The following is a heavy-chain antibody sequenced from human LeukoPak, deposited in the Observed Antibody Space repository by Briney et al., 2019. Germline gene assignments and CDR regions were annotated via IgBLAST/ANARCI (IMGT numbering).Heavy chain of an antibody. CDR2: IIPIFGTA. J-gene: IGHJ5*02. Sequence: ASVKVSCKASGGTFSSYAISWVRQAPGQGLEWMGGIIPIFGTANYTQKFQGRVTITADESTSTAYMELSSLRSEDTAVYYCARDHNQLLRDPYNWFDPWGQGTLVTVSS. V-gene: IGHV1-69*01. D-gene: IGHD2-2*01. CDR1: GGTFSSYA. CDR3: ARDHNQLLRDPYNWFDP.